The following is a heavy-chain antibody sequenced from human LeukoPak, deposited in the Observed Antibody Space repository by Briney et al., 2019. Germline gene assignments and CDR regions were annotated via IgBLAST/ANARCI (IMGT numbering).Heavy chain of an antibody. CDR1: GFTFDDYA. CDR2: ITWDGFTT. Sequence: GGSLRLSCAASGFTFDDYAMHWVCQAPGKGLEWVSLITWDGFTTYYADSVKGRFTISRDNSKNSLYLQMNSLRGEDTALYYCAKGVAGQQRGFDYWGQGTLVTVSS. J-gene: IGHJ4*02. V-gene: IGHV3-43D*04. D-gene: IGHD6-13*01. CDR3: AKGVAGQQRGFDY.